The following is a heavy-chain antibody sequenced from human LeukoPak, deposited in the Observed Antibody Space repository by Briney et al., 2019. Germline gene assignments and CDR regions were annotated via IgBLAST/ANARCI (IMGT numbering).Heavy chain of an antibody. Sequence: GGSLRLSCTVSGFTFGDHAISWVRQAPGKGLEWVGFIRSKTYGGTTEYAASVKGRLIISRDDSTSIAYLQMNSLKTEDTAVYYCTRGPIQLWLYHGMDVWGQGTTVTVSS. J-gene: IGHJ6*02. CDR1: GFTFGDHA. V-gene: IGHV3-49*04. CDR3: TRGPIQLWLYHGMDV. CDR2: IRSKTYGGTT. D-gene: IGHD5-18*01.